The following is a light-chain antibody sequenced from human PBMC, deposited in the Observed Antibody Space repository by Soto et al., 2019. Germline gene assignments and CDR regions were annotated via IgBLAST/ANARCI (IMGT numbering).Light chain of an antibody. V-gene: IGLV3-21*04. CDR2: YDS. J-gene: IGLJ2*01. CDR3: QVWDSSSNPVV. Sequence: SYELTQPPSVSVAPGKTARITWGGNNIGSKSVHWYQQKPGQAPVLVINYDSDRPSGIPKRFSGSTSGNTATLTISMVEAGDEADYYCQVWDSSSNPVVFGGGTKLTVL. CDR1: NIGSKS.